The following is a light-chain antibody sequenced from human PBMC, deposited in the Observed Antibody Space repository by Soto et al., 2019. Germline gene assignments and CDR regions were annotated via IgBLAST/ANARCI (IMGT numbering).Light chain of an antibody. J-gene: IGLJ3*02. CDR3: HSYDSGLSGSV. CDR2: GDN. Sequence: QPVLTQPPSVSGAPGQRVTISCTGSNSNIGAGYDVHWYRQISGTAPKLLIYGDNNRPSGVPDRFSGSKSGTSASLAITGLQAEDEADYYCHSYDSGLSGSVFGGGTKVTVL. CDR1: NSNIGAGYD. V-gene: IGLV1-40*01.